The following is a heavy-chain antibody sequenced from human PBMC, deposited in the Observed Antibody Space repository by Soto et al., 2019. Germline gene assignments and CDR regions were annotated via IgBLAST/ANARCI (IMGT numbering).Heavy chain of an antibody. J-gene: IGHJ4*02. Sequence: GGSLRLSCAASGFTFDNYAMHWVRQAPGKGLEWVSGISWNSNTIAYADSVKGRFAISRDNAKNSLYLQMNSLRAEDTAFYYCAKDTGPNWGQGTLVTVSS. V-gene: IGHV3-9*01. CDR2: ISWNSNTI. CDR3: AKDTGPN. CDR1: GFTFDNYA.